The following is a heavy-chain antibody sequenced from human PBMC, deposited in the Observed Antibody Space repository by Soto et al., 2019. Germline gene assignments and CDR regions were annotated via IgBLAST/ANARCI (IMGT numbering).Heavy chain of an antibody. CDR1: GFTFGDYT. J-gene: IGHJ4*02. Sequence: HPGGSLRLSCRASGFTFGDYTMSWFRQAPGKGLEWVGFIRSKAYGGTTEYAASVKGRFTISRNDFKSIVYLQMNSLKTEDTAVYYCTRDRLTVTVPIAYRGQGTLVTVSS. V-gene: IGHV3-49*03. CDR2: IRSKAYGGTT. CDR3: TRDRLTVTVPIAY. D-gene: IGHD4-17*01.